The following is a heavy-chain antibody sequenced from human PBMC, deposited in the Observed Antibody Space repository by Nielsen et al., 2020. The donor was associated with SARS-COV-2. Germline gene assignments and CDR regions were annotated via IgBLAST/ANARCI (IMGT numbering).Heavy chain of an antibody. J-gene: IGHJ3*01. V-gene: IGHV3-53*01. CDR1: GFTFSSYW. D-gene: IGHD1-1*01. CDR3: ARDGTGNGAYDL. Sequence: GESLKISCAASGFTFSSYWMSWVRQAPGKGLEWVSVSFSGGRTDYAGSVKGRFTISRDNSKNTVFFEMNSLRAEDTAVYYCARDGTGNGAYDLWGQGTMVTVSS. CDR2: SFSGGRT.